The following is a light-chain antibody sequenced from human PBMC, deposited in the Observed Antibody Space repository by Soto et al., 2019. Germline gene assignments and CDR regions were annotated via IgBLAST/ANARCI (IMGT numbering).Light chain of an antibody. J-gene: IGKJ5*01. V-gene: IGKV3-20*01. CDR2: GAS. Sequence: EIVLTQSPGTLSLSPGERATLSCRASQSVSNTYLAWYRQKPSQTPRLLIYGASTRATGIPDRFSGSGSGTDFTLPLSRLESEDFAFYYCQQYDSSPLAFAHGPRLAIK. CDR3: QQYDSSPLA. CDR1: QSVSNTY.